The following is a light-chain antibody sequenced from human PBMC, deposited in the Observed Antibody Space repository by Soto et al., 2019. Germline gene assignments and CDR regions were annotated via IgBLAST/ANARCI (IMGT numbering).Light chain of an antibody. CDR2: ASS. CDR1: QNVANN. V-gene: IGKV3D-15*01. J-gene: IGKJ4*01. Sequence: VMTQSPATLSVSPGEGVTLFCRASQNVANNIAWYQVKPAQPPRLLIYASSTWATGIPATFSGSGSETQFTLTISSLQSEDFAVYYCQQYYHWGYSFGVGTKVEI. CDR3: QQYYHWGYS.